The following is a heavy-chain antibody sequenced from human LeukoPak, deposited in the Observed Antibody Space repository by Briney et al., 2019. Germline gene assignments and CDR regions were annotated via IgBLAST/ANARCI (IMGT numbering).Heavy chain of an antibody. Sequence: GGSLRLSCAASGFTFINWGMRWVRQAPGKGLEWVAVIWYDGTNKYYADSVKGRFTISRDNSKNTLYLQMNSLRAEDTAVYYCAKDVTTGTLALDYWGQGTLVTVSS. J-gene: IGHJ4*02. D-gene: IGHD1-1*01. CDR3: AKDVTTGTLALDY. V-gene: IGHV3-33*03. CDR1: GFTFINWG. CDR2: IWYDGTNK.